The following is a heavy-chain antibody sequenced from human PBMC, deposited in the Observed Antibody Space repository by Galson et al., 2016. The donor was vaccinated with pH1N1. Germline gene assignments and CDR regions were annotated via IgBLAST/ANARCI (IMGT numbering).Heavy chain of an antibody. D-gene: IGHD4-17*01. CDR3: AYNNYGDYVNWFDP. CDR1: GFSLSTNGVG. J-gene: IGHJ5*02. CDR2: IYWNDDK. Sequence: PALVKPTQTLTLTCTFSGFSLSTNGVGVGWIRQPPGKALEWLAVIYWNDDKRYSPSLKSRLTITKDTSKNQVVLTMTSMDPVDTATYYCAYNNYGDYVNWFDPWGQGTLVTVSS. V-gene: IGHV2-5*01.